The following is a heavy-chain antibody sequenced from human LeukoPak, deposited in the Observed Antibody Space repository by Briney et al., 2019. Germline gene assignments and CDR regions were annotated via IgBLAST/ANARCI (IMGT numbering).Heavy chain of an antibody. J-gene: IGHJ5*02. CDR1: GYTFTGYY. CDR3: ARGNPGYSSSWSYNWFDP. V-gene: IGHV1-2*02. Sequence: GASVKVSCKASGYTFTGYYMHWVRQAPGQGLEWMGWINPNSGGTNYAQKFQGRVTMTRDTSISTAYMELSRLRSDDTAVYYCARGNPGYSSSWSYNWFDPWGQGTLVTVSS. D-gene: IGHD6-13*01. CDR2: INPNSGGT.